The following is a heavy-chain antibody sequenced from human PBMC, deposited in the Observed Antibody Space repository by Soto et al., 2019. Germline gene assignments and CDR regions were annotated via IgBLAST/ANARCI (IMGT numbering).Heavy chain of an antibody. D-gene: IGHD3-10*01. J-gene: IGHJ5*02. CDR3: ARTVLITMVRGVILLFDP. V-gene: IGHV4-61*01. CDR1: GGSVSSGSYY. Sequence: SETLSLTCTVSGGSVSSGSYYWSWIRQPPGKGLEWIGYIYYSGSTNYNPSLKSRVTISVDTSKNQFSLKLSSVTAADTAVYYCARTVLITMVRGVILLFDPWGQGALVTVSS. CDR2: IYYSGST.